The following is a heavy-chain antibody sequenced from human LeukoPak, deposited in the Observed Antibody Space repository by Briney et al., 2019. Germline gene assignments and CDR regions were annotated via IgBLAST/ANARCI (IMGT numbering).Heavy chain of an antibody. Sequence: SETLSLTCTVSGGSISSSSYYWGWIRQPPGKGLEWIGSIYYSGSTYYNPSLKSRVTISVDTSKNQFSLKLSSVTAADTAVYYCARELADMYYYGRVYWGQGTLVTVSS. CDR1: GGSISSSSYY. V-gene: IGHV4-39*07. J-gene: IGHJ4*02. CDR2: IYYSGST. CDR3: ARELADMYYYGRVY. D-gene: IGHD3-10*01.